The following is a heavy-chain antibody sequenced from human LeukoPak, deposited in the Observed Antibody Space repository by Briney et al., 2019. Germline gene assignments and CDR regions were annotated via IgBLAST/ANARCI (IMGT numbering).Heavy chain of an antibody. CDR2: IYYSGST. CDR3: ASQFYYHRIGYNYYFDQ. D-gene: IGHD3-22*01. Sequence: SETLSLTCNVSGGSISSSSYYWGWIRQPPGKGLECVGSIYYSGSTYYNPSLKSRVNMSVDRSKNQFSLKLSSVTAADTAVYYCASQFYYHRIGYNYYFDQWGRGTLVTVSS. J-gene: IGHJ4*01. CDR1: GGSISSSSYY. V-gene: IGHV4-39*01.